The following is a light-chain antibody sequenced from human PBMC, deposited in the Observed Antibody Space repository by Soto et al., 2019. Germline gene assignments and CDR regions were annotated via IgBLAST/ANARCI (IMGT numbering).Light chain of an antibody. Sequence: DIQMTQSPSSVSASVGDRVTSTCRASQAIGDWLAWYQQKPGKAPNLLIYATSTLQSGVPLRFSGRGSETEFSLTISSLQPEDVATYYCQQADSSQLTFGGGTRVEI. V-gene: IGKV1-12*01. J-gene: IGKJ4*01. CDR2: ATS. CDR1: QAIGDW. CDR3: QQADSSQLT.